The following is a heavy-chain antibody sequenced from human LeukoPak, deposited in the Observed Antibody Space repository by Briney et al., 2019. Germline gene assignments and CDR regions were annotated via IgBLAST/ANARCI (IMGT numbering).Heavy chain of an antibody. CDR3: ASAGYSSGWYDY. CDR1: GGSINSYF. J-gene: IGHJ4*02. V-gene: IGHV4-59*01. D-gene: IGHD6-19*01. CDR2: ISYSGST. Sequence: SSETLSLTCTVSGGSINSYFWSWIRQPPGKGLEWIGYISYSGSTNYNPSLKSRVTISVDTSKNQFSLKLSFVTAADTAVYYCASAGYSSGWYDYWGQGTLVTVSS.